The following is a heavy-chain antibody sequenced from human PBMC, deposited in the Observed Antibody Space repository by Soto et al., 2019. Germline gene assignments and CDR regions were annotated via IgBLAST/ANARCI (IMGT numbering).Heavy chain of an antibody. J-gene: IGHJ4*02. Sequence: SGGSLRLSCAASGFTFSSYAMSWVRQAPGKGLEWVSAISGSGGSTYYADSVKGRFTISRDNSKNTLYLQMNSLRAEDTAVYYCAKDHDYSNPTCLDYWGQGTLVTVSS. V-gene: IGHV3-23*01. CDR3: AKDHDYSNPTCLDY. CDR2: ISGSGGST. CDR1: GFTFSSYA. D-gene: IGHD4-4*01.